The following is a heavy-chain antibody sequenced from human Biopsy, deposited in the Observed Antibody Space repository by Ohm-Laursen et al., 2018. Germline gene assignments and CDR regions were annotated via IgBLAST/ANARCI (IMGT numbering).Heavy chain of an antibody. V-gene: IGHV3-23*01. D-gene: IGHD4-17*01. CDR2: LAFSSGRT. Sequence: SLRLSCSAAGFDFRNYDLTWIRQAPGKGLEWVASLAFSSGRTYYADSVKGRFTISRDDSQNKLYLQMDSLRVADTAVYHCAKYQLPATATSILDYWGQGALVTVSS. J-gene: IGHJ4*02. CDR1: GFDFRNYD. CDR3: AKYQLPATATSILDY.